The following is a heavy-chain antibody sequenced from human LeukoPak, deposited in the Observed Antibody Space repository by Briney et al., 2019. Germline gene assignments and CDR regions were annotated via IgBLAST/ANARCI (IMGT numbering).Heavy chain of an antibody. D-gene: IGHD6-13*01. CDR2: IYTSGST. CDR3: ARDRSSSWPDAFDI. V-gene: IGHV4-4*07. CDR1: GGSISSYY. Sequence: SETLSLTCTVSGGSISSYYWSWIRQPAGKGLEWIGRIYTSGSTNYNPSLKSRVTMSVDTSKNQFSLKLSSVTAADTAVYYCARDRSSSWPDAFDIWGQGTMVTVSS. J-gene: IGHJ3*02.